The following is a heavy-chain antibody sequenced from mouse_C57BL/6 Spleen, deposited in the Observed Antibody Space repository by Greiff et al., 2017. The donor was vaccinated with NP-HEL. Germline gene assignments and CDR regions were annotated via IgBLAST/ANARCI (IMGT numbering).Heavy chain of an antibody. Sequence: QVQLQQSGAELVRPGASVTLSCKASGYTFTDYEMHWVKQTPVHGLEWIGAIDPETGGTAYNQKFKGKAILTADKSSSTAYMELRSLTSEDSAVYYCTRDLIDTTVVAFDYWGQGTTLTVSS. CDR1: GYTFTDYE. CDR2: IDPETGGT. CDR3: TRDLIDTTVVAFDY. D-gene: IGHD1-1*01. J-gene: IGHJ2*01. V-gene: IGHV1-15*01.